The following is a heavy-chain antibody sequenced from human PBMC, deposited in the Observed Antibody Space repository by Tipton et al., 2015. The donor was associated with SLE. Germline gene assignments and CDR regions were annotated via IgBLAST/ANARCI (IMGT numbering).Heavy chain of an antibody. CDR1: GDALNSYSYY. CDR3: VRATKCLPRWFVH. CDR2: VFITGET. V-gene: IGHV4-61*02. D-gene: IGHD3-16*01. J-gene: IGHJ5*02. Sequence: TLSLTCTVSGDALNSYSYYCGWIRQPAGKGLEWIGRVFITGETDYSPSLKSRVTISVDTSKNQFSLSLRSLTATDTAVYYCVRATKCLPRWFVHWSQGPLVTLSS.